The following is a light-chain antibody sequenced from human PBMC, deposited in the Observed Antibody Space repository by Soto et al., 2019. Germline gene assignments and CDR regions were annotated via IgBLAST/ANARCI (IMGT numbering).Light chain of an antibody. CDR2: GAF. J-gene: IGKJ1*01. CDR1: QSVSSN. V-gene: IGKV3D-15*01. Sequence: EIVMTQSPVTLSVSPGERATLSCRASQSVSSNLAWYQQKPGQAPSLLIYGAFTRATGIPDRFSGSGSGTDFTLTISRPESEDFALYYCQQYNDWPLTFGRGTKVDIK. CDR3: QQYNDWPLT.